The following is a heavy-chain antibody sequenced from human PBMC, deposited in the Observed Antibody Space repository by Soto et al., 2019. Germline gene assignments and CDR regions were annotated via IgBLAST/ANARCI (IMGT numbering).Heavy chain of an antibody. D-gene: IGHD3-22*01. Sequence: ASVKVSWKASGYTFTSYGISWVRQAPGQGLEWMGWISAYNGNTNYAQKLQGRVTMTTDTSTSTAYMELRSLRSDDTAVYYCARGGDYYDSSGPGRCWGQGTLVTVSS. J-gene: IGHJ4*02. CDR2: ISAYNGNT. CDR3: ARGGDYYDSSGPGRC. V-gene: IGHV1-18*01. CDR1: GYTFTSYG.